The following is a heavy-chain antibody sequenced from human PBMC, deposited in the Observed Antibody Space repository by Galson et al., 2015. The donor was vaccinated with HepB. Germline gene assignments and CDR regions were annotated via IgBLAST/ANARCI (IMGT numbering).Heavy chain of an antibody. CDR1: GDTFSKYT. CDR3: ARCRVRGGGGSMCFDY. J-gene: IGHJ4*02. CDR2: IIPILGMT. Sequence: SCKASGDTFSKYTFSWVRQAPGQGLEWMGRIIPILGMTKYAQKFQGGVTITADRSTSTAYMELSSLRFEDTAVYYCARCRVRGGGGSMCFDYWGQGTLVTVSS. V-gene: IGHV1-69*02. D-gene: IGHD3-10*01.